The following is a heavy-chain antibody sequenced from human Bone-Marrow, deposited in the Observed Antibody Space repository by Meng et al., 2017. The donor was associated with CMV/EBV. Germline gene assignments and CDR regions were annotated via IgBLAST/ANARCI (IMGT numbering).Heavy chain of an antibody. Sequence: GESLKISCAASGFTFSSYAMSWVRQAPGKGLEWVSAISGSGGSTYYADSVKGRFTISRDNARKSLYLQMNSLRAEDTALYYCARGRGDNWYYYGMDVWGQGTTVTVSS. CDR3: ARGRGDNWYYYGMDV. CDR2: ISGSGGST. J-gene: IGHJ6*02. CDR1: GFTFSSYA. D-gene: IGHD1-1*01. V-gene: IGHV3-23*01.